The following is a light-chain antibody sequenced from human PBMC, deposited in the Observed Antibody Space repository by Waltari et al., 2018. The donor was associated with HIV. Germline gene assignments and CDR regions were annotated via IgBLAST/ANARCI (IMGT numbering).Light chain of an antibody. CDR3: NSRDNSGKCYL. CDR1: SLKIYY. J-gene: IGLJ1*01. Sequence: SSELTQDPSVSVALGQTVRITCQGDSLKIYYANWYQQKPGQAPVLVIYGETKRPSGIPDRFSGSGSGNTASVIITGAQAEDEADYYCNSRDNSGKCYLFGPATKVTVL. V-gene: IGLV3-19*01. CDR2: GET.